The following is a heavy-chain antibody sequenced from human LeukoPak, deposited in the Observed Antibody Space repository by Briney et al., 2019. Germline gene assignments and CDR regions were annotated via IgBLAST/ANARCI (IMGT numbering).Heavy chain of an antibody. D-gene: IGHD3-10*01. CDR3: AREPHGFGEPRGYYFDY. CDR1: GGTFSSYA. CDR2: IIPIIGTA. V-gene: IGHV1-69*13. Sequence: ASVKVSCKASGGTFSSYAISWVRQAPGQGLEWMGGIIPIIGTANYAQKFQGRVTITADESTSTAYMELSSLRSEDTAVYYCAREPHGFGEPRGYYFDYWGQGTLVTVSS. J-gene: IGHJ4*02.